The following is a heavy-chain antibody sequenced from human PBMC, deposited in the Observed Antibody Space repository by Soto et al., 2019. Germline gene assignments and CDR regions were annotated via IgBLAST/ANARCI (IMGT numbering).Heavy chain of an antibody. CDR2: INTYNGMT. J-gene: IGHJ4*02. V-gene: IGHV1-18*01. Sequence: QLQLVQSGGEVKKPGASVTVSCKASGYTFINYHITWVRQAPGQGLEWMAWINTYNGMTDYAQRFQGRVTMTRDISTSTAYMELRNLGSDDTAVYFCAKSPRGEMATDWGQGTLVTVSS. D-gene: IGHD5-12*01. CDR1: GYTFINYH. CDR3: AKSPRGEMATD.